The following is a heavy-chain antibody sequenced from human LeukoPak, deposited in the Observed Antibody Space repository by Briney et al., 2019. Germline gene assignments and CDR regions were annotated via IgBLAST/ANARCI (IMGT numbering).Heavy chain of an antibody. CDR1: GFTVSTNY. Sequence: GGSLRLSCAASGFTVSTNYMSWVRQAPGKGLEWVSVIYSGGSTYYADSVKGRFTISRDNSKNTLYLQMNSLRAVDTAVYYCARLTGYTYGMDVWGQGTTVTVSS. CDR3: ARLTGYTYGMDV. V-gene: IGHV3-66*04. J-gene: IGHJ6*02. CDR2: IYSGGST. D-gene: IGHD5-24*01.